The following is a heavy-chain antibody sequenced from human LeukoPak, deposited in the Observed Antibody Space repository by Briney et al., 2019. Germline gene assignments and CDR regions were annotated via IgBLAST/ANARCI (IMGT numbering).Heavy chain of an antibody. CDR2: ISYDGSNK. V-gene: IGHV3-30*18. D-gene: IGHD3-10*01. J-gene: IGHJ4*02. CDR1: GFTFSSYG. Sequence: PGGSLRLSCAASGFTFSSYGMHWVRQAPGKGLEWVAVISYDGSNKYYADSVKGRFTISRDNSKNTLYLQMNSLRAEDTAVYYCAKDSGLWFGEFWGQGTLVTVSS. CDR3: AKDSGLWFGEF.